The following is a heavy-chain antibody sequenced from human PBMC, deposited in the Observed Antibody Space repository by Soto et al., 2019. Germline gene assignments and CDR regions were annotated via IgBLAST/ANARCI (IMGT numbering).Heavy chain of an antibody. CDR3: TRGMGNYYDRLNYFDY. CDR1: GFKFSSYA. CDR2: ISGSAGST. Sequence: PGGSLRLSCAASGFKFSSYAMIWVRQAPGKGLEWVAGISGSAGSTYYAASVKGRFTISKDNSRKTLHLQMSSLRADDTALYYCTRGMGNYYDRLNYFDYWGQGALVTSPQ. V-gene: IGHV3-23*01. J-gene: IGHJ4*02. D-gene: IGHD3-22*01.